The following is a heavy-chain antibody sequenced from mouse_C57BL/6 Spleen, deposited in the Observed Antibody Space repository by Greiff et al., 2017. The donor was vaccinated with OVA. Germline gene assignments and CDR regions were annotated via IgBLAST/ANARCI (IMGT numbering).Heavy chain of an antibody. CDR2: INPSTGGT. Sequence: EVQLQQSGPELVKPGASVKISCKASGYSFTGYYMNWVKQSPEKSLEWVGEINPSTGGTTYNQKFKAKATLTVDKSSSTAYMQLKSLTSEDSAVYYCARRYDGYYVDYWGQGTTLTVSS. D-gene: IGHD2-3*01. CDR1: GYSFTGYY. CDR3: ARRYDGYYVDY. J-gene: IGHJ2*01. V-gene: IGHV1-42*01.